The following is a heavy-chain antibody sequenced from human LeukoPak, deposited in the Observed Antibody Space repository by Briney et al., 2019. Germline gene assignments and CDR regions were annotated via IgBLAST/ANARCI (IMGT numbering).Heavy chain of an antibody. CDR3: ARDRYSSGWYGDY. CDR2: IYSGGST. Sequence: GGSLRLSCATSGFTVSSNYMSWVRQAPGKGLEWVSVIYSGGSTYYADSVKGRFTISRDNAKNSLYLQMNSLRAEDTAVYYCARDRYSSGWYGDYWGQGTLVTVSS. J-gene: IGHJ4*02. D-gene: IGHD6-19*01. V-gene: IGHV3-66*01. CDR1: GFTVSSNY.